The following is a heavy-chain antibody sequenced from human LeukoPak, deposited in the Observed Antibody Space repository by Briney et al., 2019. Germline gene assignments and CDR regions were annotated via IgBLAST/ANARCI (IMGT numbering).Heavy chain of an antibody. D-gene: IGHD5-12*01. CDR2: ISAYNGNT. V-gene: IGHV1-18*01. CDR1: GYTFTSYG. J-gene: IGHJ3*02. Sequence: GASVKVSCKASGYTFTSYGISWVRQAPGQGLEWMGWISAYNGNTNYAQKLQGRVTMTTDTSTSTAYMELRSLRSDDTAVYYCARDPDGYDLNYASDDAFDIWGQGTMVTVSS. CDR3: ARDPDGYDLNYASDDAFDI.